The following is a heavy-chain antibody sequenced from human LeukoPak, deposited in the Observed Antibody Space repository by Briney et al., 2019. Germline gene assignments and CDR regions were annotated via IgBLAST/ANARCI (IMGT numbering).Heavy chain of an antibody. J-gene: IGHJ4*02. CDR2: IYHSGST. D-gene: IGHD6-13*01. CDR3: ARGDSSSPGGPFDY. Sequence: SETLSLTCTVSGYSISSGYYWGWIRQPPGKGLEWIGSIYHSGSTYYNPSLKSRVTISVDTSKNQFSLKLSSVTAADTAVYYCARGDSSSPGGPFDYWGQGTLVTVSS. V-gene: IGHV4-38-2*02. CDR1: GYSISSGYY.